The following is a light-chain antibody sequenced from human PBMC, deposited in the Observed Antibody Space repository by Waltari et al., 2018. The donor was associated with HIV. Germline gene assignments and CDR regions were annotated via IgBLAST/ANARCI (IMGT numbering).Light chain of an antibody. Sequence: IVMTQSPVTLSVSPRDRATLSCRASQHVGNKIVWYQRRPGQSPRLIMFATSVRATGIPTRFSGSGSGTDFALIITTPQPEDYGIYYCQQYNGSWTFGRGT. V-gene: IGKV3D-15*03. CDR1: QHVGNK. J-gene: IGKJ1*01. CDR3: QQYNGSWT. CDR2: ATS.